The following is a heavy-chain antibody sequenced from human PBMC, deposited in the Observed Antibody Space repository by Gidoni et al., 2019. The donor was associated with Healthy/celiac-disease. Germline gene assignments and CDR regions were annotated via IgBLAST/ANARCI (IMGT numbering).Heavy chain of an antibody. CDR1: DGSFSGYY. CDR2: INHSGST. Sequence: QVQLQQWGAGLLKPSETLSLTCAVYDGSFSGYYWSWIRQPPGKGLEWIGEINHSGSTNYNPSLKSRVTISVDTSKNQFSLKLSSVTAADTAVYYCARGGDITMIVVVTFDYWGQGTLVTVSS. CDR3: ARGGDITMIVVVTFDY. J-gene: IGHJ4*02. V-gene: IGHV4-34*01. D-gene: IGHD3-22*01.